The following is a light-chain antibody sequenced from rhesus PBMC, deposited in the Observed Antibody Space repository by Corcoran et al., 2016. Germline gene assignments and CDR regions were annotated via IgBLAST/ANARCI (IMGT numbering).Light chain of an antibody. CDR3: QQYNSAPFT. Sequence: DIQMTQSPSSLSASVGDRVTITCRAIQGISSWLAWYQQKPGNAPKLLIYKAASLQSGVPSSFSGSGSGTDFTLTISSLQPEYFATYDCQQYNSAPFTFGPGTKLYIK. CDR1: QGISSW. CDR2: KAA. V-gene: IGKV1-21*01. J-gene: IGKJ3*01.